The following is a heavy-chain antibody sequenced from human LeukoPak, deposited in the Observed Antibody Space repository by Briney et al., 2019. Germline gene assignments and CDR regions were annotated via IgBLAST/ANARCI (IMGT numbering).Heavy chain of an antibody. J-gene: IGHJ6*02. CDR3: ARISWGSGGYGLDV. D-gene: IGHD2-15*01. Sequence: SETLSLTCTVSGGSISSGGYYWTWIRQHPGKGLEWIGYIYYSGSTYYNPYLKSRITISVDTSRNQFSLKLSSVTAADTAVYYCARISWGSGGYGLDVWGQGTTVTVSS. V-gene: IGHV4-31*03. CDR1: GGSISSGGYY. CDR2: IYYSGST.